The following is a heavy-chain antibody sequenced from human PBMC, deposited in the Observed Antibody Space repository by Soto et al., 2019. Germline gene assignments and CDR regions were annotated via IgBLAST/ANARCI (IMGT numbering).Heavy chain of an antibody. J-gene: IGHJ5*02. CDR2: INHSGST. CDR3: ARGRYYYGSGSYYHLNWFDP. Sequence: SETLSLTCAVYGGSFSAYYWSWIRQPPGKGLEWIGEINHSGSTNYNPSLKSRVTISVDTSKNQFSLKLSSVTAADTAVYYCARGRYYYGSGSYYHLNWFDPWGQGTLVTVSS. D-gene: IGHD3-10*01. CDR1: GGSFSAYY. V-gene: IGHV4-34*01.